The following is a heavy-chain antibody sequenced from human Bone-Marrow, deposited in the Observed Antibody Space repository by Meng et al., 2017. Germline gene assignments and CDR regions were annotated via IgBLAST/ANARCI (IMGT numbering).Heavy chain of an antibody. V-gene: IGHV3-30*04. CDR2: ISYDGSNK. D-gene: IGHD2-15*01. CDR1: GFTFSSYA. J-gene: IGHJ4*02. CDR3: ARGLGYCSGGSWYSDY. Sequence: GESLKISCAASGFTFSSYAMHWVRQAPGKGLEWVAVISYDGSNKYYAESVKGRFTISRDNSKTTLYLQMNSLRAEDTAVYYCARGLGYCSGGSWYSDYWGQGTLVTVSS.